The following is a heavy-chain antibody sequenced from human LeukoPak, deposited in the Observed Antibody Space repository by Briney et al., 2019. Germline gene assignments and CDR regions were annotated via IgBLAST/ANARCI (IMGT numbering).Heavy chain of an antibody. Sequence: GESLKISCKGSGSHFTSYWISWVRQMPGKGLGGMGRIDPSDSYTNYSPSFQGHVTISADKSISTAYLQWSSLKASDTAMYYCASTNLRGANNWFDPWGQGTLVTVSS. CDR2: IDPSDSYT. J-gene: IGHJ5*02. V-gene: IGHV5-10-1*01. D-gene: IGHD2-8*01. CDR1: GSHFTSYW. CDR3: ASTNLRGANNWFDP.